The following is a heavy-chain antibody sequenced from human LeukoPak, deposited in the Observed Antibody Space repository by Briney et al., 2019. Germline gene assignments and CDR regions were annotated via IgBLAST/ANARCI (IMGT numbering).Heavy chain of an antibody. D-gene: IGHD3-16*01. CDR1: GYTFTGHY. J-gene: IGHJ4*02. V-gene: IGHV1-2*02. CDR2: INPNSGGT. CDR3: ARVGRGDHTWGSYYCDH. Sequence: ASVKVSCKASGYTFTGHYMHWVRQAPGQGLEWMGWINPNSGGTNYAQKFQGRVTMTRDTSISTAYMELSRLRSDDTAVYYCARVGRGDHTWGSYYCDHWGQGTLVSVSS.